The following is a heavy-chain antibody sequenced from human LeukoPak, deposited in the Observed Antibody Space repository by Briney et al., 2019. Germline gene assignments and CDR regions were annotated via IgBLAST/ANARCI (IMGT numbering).Heavy chain of an antibody. Sequence: GGSLTLTCAASGFTFSSYAMSWVRQAPGKGLEGVSTISGSGGSTYYAYSVKGRFTISRDNTKNTLYLQMNSLRAEDTAVYYCVKDGGGFWYAFDIWGQGTMVTVSS. CDR3: VKDGGGFWYAFDI. J-gene: IGHJ3*02. D-gene: IGHD2-15*01. CDR1: GFTFSSYA. CDR2: ISGSGGST. V-gene: IGHV3-23*01.